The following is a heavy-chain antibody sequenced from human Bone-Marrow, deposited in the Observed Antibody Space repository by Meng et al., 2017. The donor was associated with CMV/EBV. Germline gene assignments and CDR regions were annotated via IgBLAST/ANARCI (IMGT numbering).Heavy chain of an antibody. CDR3: ARKAYSRGFDY. CDR2: ISSNSSYI. D-gene: IGHD6-13*01. CDR1: GFTFSSYS. Sequence: LSLTCAASGFTFSSYSMNWVRQAPGKGLEWVSSISSNSSYIYYADSVKGRFTISRDNAKNSLYLQMNSLRAEDTAVYYCARKAYSRGFDYWGQGTLVTVSS. J-gene: IGHJ4*02. V-gene: IGHV3-21*01.